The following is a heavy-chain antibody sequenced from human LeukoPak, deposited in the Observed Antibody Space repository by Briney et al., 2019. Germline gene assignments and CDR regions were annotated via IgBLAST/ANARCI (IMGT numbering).Heavy chain of an antibody. CDR2: IYTSGSI. V-gene: IGHV4-4*07. CDR1: GGSIRRYY. D-gene: IGHD3-10*01. J-gene: IGHJ6*02. CDR3: AREAMVRGVTYYYYGMDV. Sequence: SETLSLTCTVSGGSIRRYYWSWIRQPAGKGLEWIGRIYTSGSINYNPSLKSRVTMSVDTSKNQFSLKLSSVTAADTAVYYCAREAMVRGVTYYYYGMDVWGQGTTVTVSS.